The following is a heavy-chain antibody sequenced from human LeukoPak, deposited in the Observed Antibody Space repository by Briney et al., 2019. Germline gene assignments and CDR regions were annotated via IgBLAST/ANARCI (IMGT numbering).Heavy chain of an antibody. D-gene: IGHD2-15*01. CDR1: GYTFTSYG. CDR3: ARKNYCSGGSCYSRGWFDP. J-gene: IGHJ5*02. Sequence: ASVKVSCKASGYTFTSYGISWVRQATGQGLEWMGWMNPNSGNTVYAQKFQGRVTTTRDTSISTAHMELSSLRSEDTAMYYCARKNYCSGGSCYSRGWFDPWGQGTLVTVSS. V-gene: IGHV1-8*02. CDR2: MNPNSGNT.